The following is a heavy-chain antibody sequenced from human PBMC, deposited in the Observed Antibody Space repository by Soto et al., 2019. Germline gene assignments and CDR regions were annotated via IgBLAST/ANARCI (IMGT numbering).Heavy chain of an antibody. D-gene: IGHD3-10*01. CDR3: AKEIQYYYGTGSYPYDCFDV. CDR1: GFTFSNHD. V-gene: IGHV3-30*18. Sequence: GGSLRLSCAASGFTFSNHDIHWVRQAPGKGLEWVALISYDGSKTSYGDSVKGRFTISRDNSKNTLYLQMNSLRAEDTAVYYCAKEIQYYYGTGSYPYDCFDVWGQGTLVTVSS. J-gene: IGHJ3*01. CDR2: ISYDGSKT.